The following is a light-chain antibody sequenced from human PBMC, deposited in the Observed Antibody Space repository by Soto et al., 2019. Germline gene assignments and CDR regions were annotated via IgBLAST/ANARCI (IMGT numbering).Light chain of an antibody. J-gene: IGKJ3*01. Sequence: DIQMTQSPSSLSASVGDRVSITWRASQGISNWLAWYQQKPGRAPKLLIYAASSLQSGVSSRFSGSGSGKDFDLTISSMQPEEFATYYCQQGNSFPFTFGPGTKVDIQ. CDR3: QQGNSFPFT. CDR2: AAS. CDR1: QGISNW. V-gene: IGKV1-12*01.